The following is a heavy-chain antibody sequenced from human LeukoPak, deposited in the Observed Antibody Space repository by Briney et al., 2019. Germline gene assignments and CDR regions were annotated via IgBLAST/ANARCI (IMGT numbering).Heavy chain of an antibody. CDR1: GYIFTKFG. D-gene: IGHD6-13*01. Sequence: ASVKVSCKASGYIFTKFGVTWVRQAPGQGLEWMGWISAYNGNTKYAQKVQGRVTMTTDTSTSTAYMELRSLRSDGTAVYYCARGEAVSVAAAGTPNDYWGQGTLVTVSS. V-gene: IGHV1-18*01. J-gene: IGHJ4*02. CDR3: ARGEAVSVAAAGTPNDY. CDR2: ISAYNGNT.